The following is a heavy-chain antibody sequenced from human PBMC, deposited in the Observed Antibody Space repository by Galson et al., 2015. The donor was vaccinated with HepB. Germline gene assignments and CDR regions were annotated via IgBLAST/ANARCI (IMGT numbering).Heavy chain of an antibody. CDR2: INAGNGNT. V-gene: IGHV1-3*01. CDR1: GFTFTSYA. CDR3: ARAMAKYYYDSSGLHFQH. Sequence: SVKVSCKASGFTFTSYAMHWVRQAPGQRLEWMGWINAGNGNTKYSQKFQGRVTITRDTSASTAYMELSSLRSEDTAVYYCARAMAKYYYDSSGLHFQHWGQGTLVTASS. J-gene: IGHJ1*01. D-gene: IGHD3-22*01.